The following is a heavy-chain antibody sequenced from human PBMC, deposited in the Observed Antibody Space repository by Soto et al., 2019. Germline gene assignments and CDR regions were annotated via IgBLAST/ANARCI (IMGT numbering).Heavy chain of an antibody. CDR2: INHSGST. Sequence: SETLSLTCAVYGGSFSGYYWSWIRQPPGKGLEWIGEINHSGSTNYNPSLKSRVTISVDTSKNQFSLKLSSVTAADTAVYYCASSSGWYRGSLDYWGQGTLVTVSS. CDR3: ASSSGWYRGSLDY. CDR1: GGSFSGYY. V-gene: IGHV4-34*01. D-gene: IGHD6-19*01. J-gene: IGHJ4*02.